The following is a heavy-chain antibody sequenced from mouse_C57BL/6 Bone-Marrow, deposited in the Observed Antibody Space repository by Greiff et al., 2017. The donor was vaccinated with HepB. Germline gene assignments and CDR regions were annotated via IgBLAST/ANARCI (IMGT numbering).Heavy chain of an antibody. CDR3: ARYYYGSSHEGGYYAMDY. J-gene: IGHJ4*01. CDR1: GYTFTSYW. Sequence: VQLQQPGAELVKPGASVKLSCKASGYTFTSYWMHWVKQRPGQGLEWIGMIHPNSGSTNYNEKFKSKATLTVDKSSSTAYMQLSSLTSEDSAVYYCARYYYGSSHEGGYYAMDYWGQGTSVTVSS. CDR2: IHPNSGST. V-gene: IGHV1-64*01. D-gene: IGHD1-1*01.